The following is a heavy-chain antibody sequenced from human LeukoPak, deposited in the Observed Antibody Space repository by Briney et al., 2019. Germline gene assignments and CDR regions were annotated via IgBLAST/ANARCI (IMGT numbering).Heavy chain of an antibody. V-gene: IGHV3-23*01. J-gene: IGHJ4*02. D-gene: IGHD1-1*01. CDR2: ISGSGHST. CDR1: GFTFSSYA. Sequence: GGSLRLSCAASGFTFSSYAMSCVRQAPGKGLQWVSTISGSGHSTYYADSVRGRFTISRDHSKNVLYLQMNSLRAEDTAVYYCARRPGLERHYFDYWGQGTLVTVSS. CDR3: ARRPGLERHYFDY.